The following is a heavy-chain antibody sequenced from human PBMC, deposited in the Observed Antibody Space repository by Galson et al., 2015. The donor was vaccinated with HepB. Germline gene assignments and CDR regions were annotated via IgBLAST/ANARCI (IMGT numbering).Heavy chain of an antibody. D-gene: IGHD5-18*01. CDR3: AREEWIQLWSLDY. Sequence: SLRLSCAASGFTFSSYWMSWVRQAPGKGLEWVANIKQDGSEKYYVDSVKGRFTISRDNAKNSLYLQMNSLRAEDTAVYYCAREEWIQLWSLDYWGQGTLVTVSS. CDR1: GFTFSSYW. J-gene: IGHJ4*02. CDR2: IKQDGSEK. V-gene: IGHV3-7*01.